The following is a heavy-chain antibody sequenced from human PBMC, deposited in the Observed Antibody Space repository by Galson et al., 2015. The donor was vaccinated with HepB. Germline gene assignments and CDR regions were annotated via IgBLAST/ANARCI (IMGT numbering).Heavy chain of an antibody. J-gene: IGHJ4*02. CDR3: VFGYFFDY. CDR2: ISSSGGTT. V-gene: IGHV3-23*01. Sequence: SLRLSCTASGFTSGLTFSSYAMSWVRQAPGKGLQWVSTISSSGGTTYYADSVEGRFTISRDNSKNTLSLQMNSLRAEDTAVYYCVFGYFFDYWGQGTLVTVSS. CDR1: GFTSGLTFSSYA. D-gene: IGHD3-16*01.